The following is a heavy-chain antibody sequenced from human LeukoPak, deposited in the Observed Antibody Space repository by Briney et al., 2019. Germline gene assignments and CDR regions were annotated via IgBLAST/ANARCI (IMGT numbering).Heavy chain of an antibody. CDR3: ARAGGGIAARPDAFDI. Sequence: ASVKVSCKASGYTFTSYYMHWVRQAPGQGLEWMGIINPSGGSTSYAQKFQGRVTMTRDTSTSTVYMELSSLRSEDTAVYYCARAGGGIAARPDAFDIWGQGTMVTVSS. J-gene: IGHJ3*02. CDR1: GYTFTSYY. V-gene: IGHV1-46*01. CDR2: INPSGGST. D-gene: IGHD6-6*01.